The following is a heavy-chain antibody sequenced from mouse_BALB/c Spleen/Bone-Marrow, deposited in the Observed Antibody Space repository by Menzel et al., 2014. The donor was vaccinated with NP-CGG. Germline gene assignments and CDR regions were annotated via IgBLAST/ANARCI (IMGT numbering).Heavy chain of an antibody. J-gene: IGHJ3*01. CDR1: GFTFNSYG. Sequence: EVHLVESGGGLVKSGGSLKLSCAASGFTFNSYGMSWVRQNPEKRLEWVATISGGGSYTFYPDSVKGRFTISRDNAKNDLYLQLSSLRSEDTALYYCARHAYYDQTEVSFVYWGQGTLVTVSA. D-gene: IGHD2-4*01. CDR3: ARHAYYDQTEVSFVY. CDR2: ISGGGSYT. V-gene: IGHV5-9-2*01.